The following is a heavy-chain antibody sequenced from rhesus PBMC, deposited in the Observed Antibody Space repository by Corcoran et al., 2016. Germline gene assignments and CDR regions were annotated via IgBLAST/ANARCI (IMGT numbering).Heavy chain of an antibody. Sequence: QVQLQESGPGLVKPSETLSLTCAVSGGAISSSNWWSWIRQPQGKGREWIGYIGGSSVSTYFNPSPNSRVTISTDTSKNQCSLKLISVTAADTAVYYCARDRQRLVAPWGQGVLVTVSS. CDR3: ARDRQRLVAP. CDR2: IGGSSVST. D-gene: IGHD6S26*01. V-gene: IGHV4-65*01. J-gene: IGHJ4*01. CDR1: GGAISSSNW.